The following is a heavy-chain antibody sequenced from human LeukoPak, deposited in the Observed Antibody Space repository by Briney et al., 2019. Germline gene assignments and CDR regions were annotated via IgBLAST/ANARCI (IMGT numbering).Heavy chain of an antibody. CDR1: GGSITSSSYY. D-gene: IGHD1-26*01. Sequence: SETLSLTCTVSGGSITSSSYYWGWIRQPPGKGLEWIGSIYFSGSTYYNPSLKSRVTISVDTSKNQFSLKLSSVTAADTAVYYCARHSPVGIYYFDYWGQGTLVTVSS. CDR2: IYFSGST. CDR3: ARHSPVGIYYFDY. J-gene: IGHJ4*02. V-gene: IGHV4-39*01.